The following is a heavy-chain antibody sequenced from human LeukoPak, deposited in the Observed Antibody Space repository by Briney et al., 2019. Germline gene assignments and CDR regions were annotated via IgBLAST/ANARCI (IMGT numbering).Heavy chain of an antibody. CDR2: VYYNGIT. CDR1: GGSFGSFY. CDR3: ARDVTPQTGWYYFDY. D-gene: IGHD2-15*01. V-gene: IGHV4-59*01. Sequence: SETLSLTCTVSGGSFGSFYWSWIRQPPGKGLEWIGYVYYNGITKYNPSLKNRVTISVDTSKNQFSLKLTSVTAADTAVYYCARDVTPQTGWYYFDYWGQGTLVTVSS. J-gene: IGHJ4*02.